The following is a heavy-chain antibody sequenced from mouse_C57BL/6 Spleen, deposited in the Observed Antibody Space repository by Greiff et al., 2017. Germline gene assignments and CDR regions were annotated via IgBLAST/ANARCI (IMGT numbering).Heavy chain of an antibody. D-gene: IGHD1-1*01. Sequence: VQLQQSGPGLVKPSQSLSLTCSVTGYSITSGYYWNWIRQFPGNKLEWMGYISYDGSNNYNPSLKNRISITRDTSKNQFFLKLNSVTTEDTATYYCARDDYYGSRNYAMDYWGQGTSVTVAS. CDR1: GYSITSGYY. J-gene: IGHJ4*01. CDR2: ISYDGSN. CDR3: ARDDYYGSRNYAMDY. V-gene: IGHV3-6*01.